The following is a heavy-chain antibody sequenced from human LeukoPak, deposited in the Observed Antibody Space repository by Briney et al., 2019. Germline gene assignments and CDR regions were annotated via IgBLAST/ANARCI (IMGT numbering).Heavy chain of an antibody. CDR1: GYSFTTSW. J-gene: IGHJ4*02. CDR2: IYFGDSDN. Sequence: GESLKISCKGSGYSFTTSWIGWVRQMPGKGLEWMGIIYFGDSDNRHRPSFQGQVTISADKSISPAYLQWSSLKASDTAMYYCARQGNSWDPIFDDGGQGTLVTVSS. V-gene: IGHV5-51*01. D-gene: IGHD6-13*01. CDR3: ARQGNSWDPIFDD.